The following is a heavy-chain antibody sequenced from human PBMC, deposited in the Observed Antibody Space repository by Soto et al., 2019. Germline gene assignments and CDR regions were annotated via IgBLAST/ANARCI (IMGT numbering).Heavy chain of an antibody. Sequence: GGSLRLSCAASGFTFSVFSMNWVHQAPGKGLEWVSAISSSSASIYYADSLKGRFTVSRDNARNSLYLQIHSLRAEDTAVYYCARAGGSLLKYYFDSWGQGTLVTVSS. D-gene: IGHD3-22*01. CDR3: ARAGGSLLKYYFDS. CDR2: ISSSSASI. V-gene: IGHV3-21*01. J-gene: IGHJ4*02. CDR1: GFTFSVFS.